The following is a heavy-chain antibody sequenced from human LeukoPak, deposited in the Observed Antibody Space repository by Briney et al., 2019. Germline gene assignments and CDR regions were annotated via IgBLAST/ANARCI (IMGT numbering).Heavy chain of an antibody. CDR1: GFTFSSYS. CDR3: ARGPTYYDFWSGYYTGNY. Sequence: GGSLRLSCAASGFTFSSYSMNWVRQAPGKGLEWVSYISSSSSTIYYADSVKGRFTISRDNAKNSLYLQMNSLRDEGTAVYYCARGPTYYDFWSGYYTGNYWGQGTLVTVSS. D-gene: IGHD3-3*01. CDR2: ISSSSSTI. J-gene: IGHJ4*02. V-gene: IGHV3-48*02.